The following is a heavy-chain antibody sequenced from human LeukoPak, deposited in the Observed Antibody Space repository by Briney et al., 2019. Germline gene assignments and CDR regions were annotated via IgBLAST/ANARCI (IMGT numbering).Heavy chain of an antibody. Sequence: GASVKVSCKASGYTFTAYYLHWVRQAPGQGLEWMGWIHPNSGGTNYAQKFQGRVAMTRDTSISTAYMEVSSLRSDDTAVYYCARLAAVPGWGQGTLVTVSS. CDR1: GYTFTAYY. CDR2: IHPNSGGT. D-gene: IGHD6-19*01. V-gene: IGHV1-2*02. CDR3: ARLAAVPG. J-gene: IGHJ1*01.